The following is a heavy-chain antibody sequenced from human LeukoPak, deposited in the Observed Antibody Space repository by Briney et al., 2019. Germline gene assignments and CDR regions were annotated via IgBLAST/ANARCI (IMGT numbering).Heavy chain of an antibody. CDR1: GFTFSSYG. D-gene: IGHD3-10*01. CDR2: MSYDGSKQ. Sequence: GGSLRLSCAASGFTFSSYGMHWVRQAPGKGLEWVAVMSYDGSKQYYADSVKGRFTISRDNAKNSLYLQMNSLRAEDTAVYYCARAGRGYYGSGSYYLDYWGQGTLVTVSS. V-gene: IGHV3-30*03. CDR3: ARAGRGYYGSGSYYLDY. J-gene: IGHJ4*02.